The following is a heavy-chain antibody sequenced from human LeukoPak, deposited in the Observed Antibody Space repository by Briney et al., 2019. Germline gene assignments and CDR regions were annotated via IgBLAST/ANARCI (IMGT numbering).Heavy chain of an antibody. J-gene: IGHJ5*02. Sequence: SVKVSCKASGGTFSSYAISWVRQALGQGLEWMGGIIPIFGTANYAQKFQGRVTITADESTSTAYMELSSLRSEDTAVYYCARFPSVTSGMGNWFDPWGQGTLVTVSS. D-gene: IGHD3-10*01. CDR1: GGTFSSYA. CDR3: ARFPSVTSGMGNWFDP. V-gene: IGHV1-69*13. CDR2: IIPIFGTA.